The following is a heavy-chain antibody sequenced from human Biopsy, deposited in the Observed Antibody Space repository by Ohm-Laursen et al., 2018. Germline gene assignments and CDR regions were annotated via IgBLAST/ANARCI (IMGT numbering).Heavy chain of an antibody. J-gene: IGHJ3*02. CDR2: IWYDGFNR. CDR1: GFTFSSYG. Sequence: SLRLSCAASGFTFSSYGMHWVRQAPGKGLEWVAFIWYDGFNRYYADSVKGRFTISRDNSKNTLDLQMNSLRAEDTAVYYCAPSTMVRSSGHAFDIGGKGTVVTAST. CDR3: APSTMVRSSGHAFDI. V-gene: IGHV3-33*01. D-gene: IGHD3-10*01.